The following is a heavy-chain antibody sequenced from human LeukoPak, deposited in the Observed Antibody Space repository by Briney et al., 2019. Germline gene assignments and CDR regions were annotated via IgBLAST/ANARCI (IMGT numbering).Heavy chain of an antibody. CDR1: GLTVSSNY. Sequence: GGSLRLSCAPFGLTVSSNYMSRVRQAPGKGLEWVSTIYSDGTPYYADSLKGRFTISRDNSKNTLYLRMNSLRAEDTAIYYCARAIQSHLLKGYFDYWGQGALVTVSS. CDR2: IYSDGTP. D-gene: IGHD2-2*01. J-gene: IGHJ4*02. CDR3: ARAIQSHLLKGYFDY. V-gene: IGHV3-53*01.